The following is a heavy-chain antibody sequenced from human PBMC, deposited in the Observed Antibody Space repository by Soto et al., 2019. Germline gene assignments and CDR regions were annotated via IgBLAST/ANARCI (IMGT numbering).Heavy chain of an antibody. D-gene: IGHD2-21*02. V-gene: IGHV5-10-1*01. CDR2: IDPSDSYT. CDR1: GYRFASYW. J-gene: IGHJ4*02. CDR3: ALVSAPDY. Sequence: EVQLVQSGAEVKKPGEPLRISCKGSGYRFASYWITWVRQMPGKGLERMGTIDPSDSYTHYSPSFQGHVTISADKSISTAYLQWRTLKASDTAMYYCALVSAPDYWGQGTLVTVSS.